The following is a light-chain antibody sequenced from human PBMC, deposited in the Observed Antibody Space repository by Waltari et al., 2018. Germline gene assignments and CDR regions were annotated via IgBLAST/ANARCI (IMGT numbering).Light chain of an antibody. J-gene: IGKJ1*01. CDR3: QKYESLPAT. CDR1: QSVGRS. Sequence: IMLTQSPGTLSLSPGERATLSCRASQSVGRSLVWYQQKPGQAPRLLIYDASRRATGIPDRFSGSGFGTDFSLTISRLESEDFAVYYCQKYESLPATFGQGTKVEIK. V-gene: IGKV3-20*01. CDR2: DAS.